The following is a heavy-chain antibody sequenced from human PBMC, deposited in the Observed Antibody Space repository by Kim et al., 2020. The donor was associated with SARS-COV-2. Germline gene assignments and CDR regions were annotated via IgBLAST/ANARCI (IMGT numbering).Heavy chain of an antibody. V-gene: IGHV3-13*04. CDR2: IGTAGDT. CDR1: GFTFSSYD. CDR3: ARGGVDTWGVVTRNDAFDI. Sequence: GGSLRLSCAASGFTFSSYDMHWVRQATGKGLEWVSAIGTAGDTYYPGSVKGRFTISRENAKNSLYLQMNSLRAGDTAVYYCARGGVDTWGVVTRNDAFDIWGQGTMVTVSS. D-gene: IGHD2-15*01. J-gene: IGHJ3*02.